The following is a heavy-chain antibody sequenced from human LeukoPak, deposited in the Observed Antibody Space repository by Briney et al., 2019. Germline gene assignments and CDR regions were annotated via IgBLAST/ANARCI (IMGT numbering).Heavy chain of an antibody. CDR1: GFTVRSNY. Sequence: GGSLRLSCAASGFTVRSNYMSWVRQAPGKGLEWLAVVTYGDNVAHYRDSVRGRFTISRDNSKNTLYLQMSSLRDDDTAVYYCVREQGTGWYRASDYWGQGTLVTVSS. V-gene: IGHV3-30*03. CDR3: VREQGTGWYRASDY. D-gene: IGHD6-19*01. CDR2: VTYGDNVA. J-gene: IGHJ4*02.